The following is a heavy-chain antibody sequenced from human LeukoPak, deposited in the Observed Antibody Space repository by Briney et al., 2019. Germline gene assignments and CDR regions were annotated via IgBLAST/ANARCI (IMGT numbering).Heavy chain of an antibody. J-gene: IGHJ6*03. V-gene: IGHV1-2*02. Sequence: ASVKVSCKASGYTFTGYYMHWVRQAPGQGLEWMGWINPNSGGTNYAQKFQGRVTMTRDTSISTAYMELSRLRSDDTAVYYCARVLAARRKSGFYYYYYMDVWGKGTTVTVSS. CDR1: GYTFTGYY. CDR2: INPNSGGT. D-gene: IGHD6-6*01. CDR3: ARVLAARRKSGFYYYYYMDV.